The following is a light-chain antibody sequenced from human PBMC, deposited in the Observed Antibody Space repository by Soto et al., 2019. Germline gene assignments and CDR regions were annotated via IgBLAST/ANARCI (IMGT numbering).Light chain of an antibody. J-gene: IGKJ4*01. CDR1: QSIGGD. Sequence: EIVMTQSPATLSVSPGERATLSCRASQSIGGDLAWFQQKPGQTPRLLIYGASVRATGTPARFSGRGSGTEFTLTISSLQSEDFAVYYCQQYNNWPPITFGGGTKVEIK. CDR2: GAS. V-gene: IGKV3-15*01. CDR3: QQYNNWPPIT.